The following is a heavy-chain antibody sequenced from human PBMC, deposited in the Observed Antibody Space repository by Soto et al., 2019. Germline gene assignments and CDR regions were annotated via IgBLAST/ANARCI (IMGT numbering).Heavy chain of an antibody. Sequence: QVQLVESGGGVVQPGRSLRLSCAASGFTFSSYAMHWVRQAAGKGLEWVAVISYDGSNKYYADSVKGRFTISRDNSKNTLYLQMNSLRAEDTAVYYCVLPWELLFDYWGQGTLVTVSS. J-gene: IGHJ4*02. V-gene: IGHV3-30-3*01. CDR2: ISYDGSNK. D-gene: IGHD1-26*01. CDR3: VLPWELLFDY. CDR1: GFTFSSYA.